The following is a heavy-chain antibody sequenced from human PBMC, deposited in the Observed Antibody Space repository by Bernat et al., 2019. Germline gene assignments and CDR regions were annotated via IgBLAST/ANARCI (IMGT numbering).Heavy chain of an antibody. Sequence: EVQLVQSGAEVKKPGESLKISCKGSGYSFTSYWIGWVRQMPGKGLEWMGIIYPGDSDTRYSPSFQGKVTISADKSISTTYLQWSSLKASDTAMYYCAIGGLYSSGWYGWFDPWGQGTLVTVSS. CDR1: GYSFTSYW. D-gene: IGHD6-19*01. CDR3: AIGGLYSSGWYGWFDP. V-gene: IGHV5-51*01. J-gene: IGHJ5*02. CDR2: IYPGDSDT.